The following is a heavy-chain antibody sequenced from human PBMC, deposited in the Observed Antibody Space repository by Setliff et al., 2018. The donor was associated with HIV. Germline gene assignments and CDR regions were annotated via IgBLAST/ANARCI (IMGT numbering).Heavy chain of an antibody. CDR2: ISYDGTNK. Sequence: PGGSLRLSCAASGFTFSSYSMNWVRQAPGKGLEWVAVISYDGTNKYYADSVKGRFTISRDNFKNTLFLQMNSLRAEDTAVYYCARDQEWLVEVEGDALHIWGQGTMVTVSS. CDR3: ARDQEWLVEVEGDALHI. V-gene: IGHV3-30*03. D-gene: IGHD6-19*01. CDR1: GFTFSSYS. J-gene: IGHJ3*02.